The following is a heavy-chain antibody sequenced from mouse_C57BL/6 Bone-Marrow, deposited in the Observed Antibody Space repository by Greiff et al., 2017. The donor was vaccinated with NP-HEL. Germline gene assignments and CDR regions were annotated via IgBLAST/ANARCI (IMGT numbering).Heavy chain of an antibody. CDR1: GYTFTSYW. CDR2: IHPNSGST. J-gene: IGHJ4*01. Sequence: VQLQQPGAELVKPGASVKLSCKASGYTFTSYWMHWVKQRPGQGLEWIGMIHPNSGSTNYNEKFKSKATLTVDKSSSTAYMQLSSLTSEDSAVYYCAIYYYGSIYYAMDYWGQGTSVTVSS. V-gene: IGHV1-64*01. CDR3: AIYYYGSIYYAMDY. D-gene: IGHD1-1*01.